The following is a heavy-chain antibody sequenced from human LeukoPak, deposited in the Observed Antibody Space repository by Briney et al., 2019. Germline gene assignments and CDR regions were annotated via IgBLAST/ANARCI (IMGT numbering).Heavy chain of an antibody. CDR3: ARLADCSSSSCRSFDY. CDR1: GYPFTGYY. J-gene: IGHJ4*02. CDR2: INPNSGFT. Sequence: ASVKVSCKASGYPFTGYYLHWVRQAPGQGLEWMGWINPNSGFTNYAQKFQGRITMTRDTSISTAYMELSRLRSDDTAVYYCARLADCSSSSCRSFDYWGQGTLVTVSS. D-gene: IGHD2-2*01. V-gene: IGHV1-2*02.